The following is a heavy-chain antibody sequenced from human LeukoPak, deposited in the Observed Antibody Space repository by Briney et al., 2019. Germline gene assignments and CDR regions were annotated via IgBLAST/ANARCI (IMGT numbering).Heavy chain of an antibody. Sequence: GGSLRLSCAASGFTFSSYGMHWVRQAPGKGLEWVAVIWYDGSNKYYADSVKGRFTISRDNSKNTLYLQMNSLRAEDTAVYYCARDATCCDILTGKNWFDPWGQGTLVTVSS. CDR2: IWYDGSNK. CDR3: ARDATCCDILTGKNWFDP. D-gene: IGHD3-9*01. J-gene: IGHJ5*02. CDR1: GFTFSSYG. V-gene: IGHV3-33*01.